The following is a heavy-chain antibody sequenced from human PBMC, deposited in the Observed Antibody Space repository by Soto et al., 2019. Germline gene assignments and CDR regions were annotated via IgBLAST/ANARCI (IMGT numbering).Heavy chain of an antibody. D-gene: IGHD3-22*01. J-gene: IGHJ4*02. CDR2: ISGSGGST. CDR1: GFTFSSYA. CDR3: AKEGYDSRGRFKCDY. Sequence: EVQLLESGGGLVQPGGSLSLSCAGSGFTFSSYAMSWVRQAPGKGLEWVSAISGSGGSTYYADSVKGRFNISRDNSKNSRCLEVSSLRAEDTTVYYCAKEGYDSRGRFKCDYWCQGTLVTVSS. V-gene: IGHV3-23*01.